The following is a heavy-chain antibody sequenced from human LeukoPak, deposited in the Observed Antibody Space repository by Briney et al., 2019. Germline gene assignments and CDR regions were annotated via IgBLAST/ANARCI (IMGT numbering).Heavy chain of an antibody. D-gene: IGHD6-13*01. CDR3: AAPGYSSSWYEDY. CDR2: ISGSGGST. V-gene: IGHV3-23*01. CDR1: GFTFSSYA. J-gene: IGHJ4*02. Sequence: GGSLRLSCAASGFTFSSYAMSWVHQAPGKGLEWVSAISGSGGSTYYADSVKGRFTISRDNSKNTLYLQMNSLRAEDTAVYYCAAPGYSSSWYEDYWGQGTLVTVSS.